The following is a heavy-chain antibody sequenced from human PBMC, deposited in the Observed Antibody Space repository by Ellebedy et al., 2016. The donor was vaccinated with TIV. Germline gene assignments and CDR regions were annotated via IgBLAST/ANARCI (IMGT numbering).Heavy chain of an antibody. J-gene: IGHJ5*02. CDR3: ARGHKQGLVQNYWFDL. V-gene: IGHV1-8*01. Sequence: ASVKVSCRASGYTFTSYDINWVRQATGQGLEWMGWMIPNSGNTGYGEKFQGRVTMTMNTSISTAYMELSSLTSEDTAVYYCARGHKQGLVQNYWFDLWGQGTLVTVSS. D-gene: IGHD6-19*01. CDR2: MIPNSGNT. CDR1: GYTFTSYD.